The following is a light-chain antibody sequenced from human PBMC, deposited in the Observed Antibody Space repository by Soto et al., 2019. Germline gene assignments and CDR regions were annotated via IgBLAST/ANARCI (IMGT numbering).Light chain of an antibody. CDR3: QQYGSSLFT. CDR2: GTS. J-gene: IGKJ3*01. Sequence: EIVLTQSPATLSLSPGERATLSCRASQSVSSYLAWYQQKPGQAPRLLIYGTSIRATGIPERFSGGGSGTDFTLTITRLESEDFAVYYCQQYGSSLFTFGPGTKVDFK. V-gene: IGKV3-20*01. CDR1: QSVSSY.